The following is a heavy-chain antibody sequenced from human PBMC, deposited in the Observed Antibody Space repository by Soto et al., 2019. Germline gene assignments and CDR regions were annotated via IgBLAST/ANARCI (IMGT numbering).Heavy chain of an antibody. V-gene: IGHV4-39*01. CDR1: GGSISSSSYY. J-gene: IGHJ5*02. CDR3: ASGSSFWMEWLHNWFDP. D-gene: IGHD3-3*01. CDR2: IYYSGST. Sequence: QLQLQESGPGLVKPSETLSLTCTVSGGSISSSSYYWGWIRQPPGKGLEWIGSIYYSGSTYYNPSLKSRVTISVDTSKNQFSLKLSSVTAADTAVYYCASGSSFWMEWLHNWFDPWGQGTLVTVSS.